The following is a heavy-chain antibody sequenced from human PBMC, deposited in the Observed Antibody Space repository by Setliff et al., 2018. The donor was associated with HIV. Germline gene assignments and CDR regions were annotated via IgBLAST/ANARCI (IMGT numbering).Heavy chain of an antibody. J-gene: IGHJ2*01. CDR2: IYTSGST. V-gene: IGHV4-4*07. Sequence: SETLSLTCTVSGGSISSYYWSWIRQPAGKGLEWIGRIYTSGSTNYNPSLKSRVTMSVDTSKNQFSLKLSSVTAADTAVYYCARDDHYYDSGSYYSDWYFDLWGRGTQVTVS. CDR1: GGSISSYY. D-gene: IGHD3-10*01. CDR3: ARDDHYYDSGSYYSDWYFDL.